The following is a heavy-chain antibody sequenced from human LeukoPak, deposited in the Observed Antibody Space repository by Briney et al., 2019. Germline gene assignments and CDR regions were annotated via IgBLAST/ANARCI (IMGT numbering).Heavy chain of an antibody. V-gene: IGHV4-59*08. Sequence: SETLSLTCTVPGGSISSYYWSWIRQPPGKGLEWIGYIYYSGSTNYNPSLKSRVTISVDTSKNQFSLKLSSVTAADTAVYYCARRKGGLLDYWGQGTLVTVSS. CDR3: ARRKGGLLDY. CDR1: GGSISSYY. D-gene: IGHD6-25*01. J-gene: IGHJ4*02. CDR2: IYYSGST.